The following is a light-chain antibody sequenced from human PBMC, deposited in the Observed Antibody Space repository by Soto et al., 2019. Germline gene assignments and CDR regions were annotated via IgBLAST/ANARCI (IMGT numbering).Light chain of an antibody. V-gene: IGKV3-15*01. CDR3: QQYNNWPLT. J-gene: IGKJ4*01. CDR2: GAS. CDR1: QSVSSN. Sequence: EIVMTQSPATLSVSPGERATLSCRASQSVSSNLAWYQQKPGQAPRLLIYGASTRATGIPARFSGSGSGTESTLTISSLQSEDFAVYYCQQYNNWPLTFGGGTKVEIQ.